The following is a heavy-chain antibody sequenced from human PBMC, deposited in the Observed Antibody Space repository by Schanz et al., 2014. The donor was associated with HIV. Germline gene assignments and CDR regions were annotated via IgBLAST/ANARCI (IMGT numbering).Heavy chain of an antibody. CDR1: GFRFSSHA. CDR2: MSYSSSAM. Sequence: EQLVESGGGVVQPGKSLRLSCAVSGFRFSSHAMTWVRQAPGKGLECVSYMSYSSSAMYYADSVKGRFTISRDKAKNSLYLQMNSLRDEDTAVYYCARAGVTDLFDHWGQGTLVTVSS. CDR3: ARAGVTDLFDH. J-gene: IGHJ4*02. D-gene: IGHD2-21*02. V-gene: IGHV3-48*02.